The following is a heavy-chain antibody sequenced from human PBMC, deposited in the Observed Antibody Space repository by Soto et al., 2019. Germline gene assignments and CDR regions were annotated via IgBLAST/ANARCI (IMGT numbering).Heavy chain of an antibody. CDR3: AKLSLPRYCRGGSSHGNWFDP. D-gene: IGHD2-15*01. CDR1: GFTFSSYA. J-gene: IGHJ5*02. V-gene: IGHV3-23*01. CDR2: ISGSGGST. Sequence: QPGGSLRLACAASGFTFSSYAMSWVRQAPGKGLEWVSAISGSGGSTYYADSVKGRFTISRDNSKNTLYLQMNSLRAEDTAVYYCAKLSLPRYCRGGSSHGNWFDPWGQGT.